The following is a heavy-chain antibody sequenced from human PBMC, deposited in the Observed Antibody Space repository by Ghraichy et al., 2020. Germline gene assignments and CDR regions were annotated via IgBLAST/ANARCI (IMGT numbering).Heavy chain of an antibody. CDR2: IRSKKDGGTI. Sequence: GGSLRLSCGASGFTFRNVWMTWVRQTPGKGLEWVGRIRSKKDGGTIDYAAPVQGRFTISRDDSRDTLFLQMNGLKTEDTGIYYCNTDVPMTGGGAIAHWGQGTLVTVSA. D-gene: IGHD1-26*01. CDR1: GFTFRNVW. J-gene: IGHJ5*02. CDR3: NTDVPMTGGGAIAH. V-gene: IGHV3-15*01.